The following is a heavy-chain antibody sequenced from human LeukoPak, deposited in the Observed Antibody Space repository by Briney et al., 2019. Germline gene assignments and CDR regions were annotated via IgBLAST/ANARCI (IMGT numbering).Heavy chain of an antibody. V-gene: IGHV3-48*01. Sequence: GGSLRLSCAASGFTFSSYSMNWGRQAPGKGLEWVSYISSSSSTIYYPDSVKGRFTISRDNAKNSLYLQMNSLRAEDTAVYYCARERGVTERRFDYWGQGTLVTVSS. CDR2: ISSSSSTI. CDR3: ARERGVTERRFDY. CDR1: GFTFSSYS. D-gene: IGHD2-21*02. J-gene: IGHJ4*02.